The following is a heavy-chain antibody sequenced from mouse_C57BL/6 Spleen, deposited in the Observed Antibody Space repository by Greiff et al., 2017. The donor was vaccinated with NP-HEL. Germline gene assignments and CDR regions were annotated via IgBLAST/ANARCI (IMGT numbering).Heavy chain of an antibody. Sequence: VQLQQSGAELVRPGASVTLSCKASGYTFTDYEMHWVKQTPVHGLEWIGAIDPETGGTAYNQKFKGKAILTADKSSSTAYMELRSLTSEDSAVYYCTCYYYGSSYAMDYWGQGTSVTVSS. V-gene: IGHV1-15*01. CDR1: GYTFTDYE. CDR3: TCYYYGSSYAMDY. J-gene: IGHJ4*01. D-gene: IGHD1-1*01. CDR2: IDPETGGT.